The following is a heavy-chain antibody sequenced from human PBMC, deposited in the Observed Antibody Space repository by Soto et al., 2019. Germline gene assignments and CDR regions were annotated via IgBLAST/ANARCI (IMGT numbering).Heavy chain of an antibody. J-gene: IGHJ3*01. D-gene: IGHD3-16*02. CDR2: ISDSGDRT. V-gene: IGHV3-23*01. Sequence: EVQLRESGGGLVQPGGSLRLSCASSGFTLSMSAVNWVRQAPGKGLEWVSYISDSGDRTYYADSVKGRFTISRDRSKNTVSLQMDSLRAEDTAVYYCAKDRGIIVKAGDAFDVWGQGTKVTVSS. CDR3: AKDRGIIVKAGDAFDV. CDR1: GFTLSMSA.